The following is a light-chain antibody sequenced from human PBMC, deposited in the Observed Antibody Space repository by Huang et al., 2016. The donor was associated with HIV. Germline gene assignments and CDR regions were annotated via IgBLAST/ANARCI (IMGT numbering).Light chain of an antibody. J-gene: IGKJ1*01. V-gene: IGKV3-11*01. CDR3: QQRINWPRT. Sequence: EIVLTQSPATLSLSPGEGATLSCRAGQSVSSSLAWYQQKPGQTPRRLIYDASNRATGIPARFSGSGSGTDFTLTISSLEPEDFAIYYCQQRINWPRTFGQGTKVEIK. CDR1: QSVSSS. CDR2: DAS.